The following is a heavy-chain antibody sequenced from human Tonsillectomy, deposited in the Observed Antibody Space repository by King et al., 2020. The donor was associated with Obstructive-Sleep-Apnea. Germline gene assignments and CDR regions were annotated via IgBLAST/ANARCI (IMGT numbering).Heavy chain of an antibody. D-gene: IGHD5-18*01. Sequence: VQLVESGGGVVQPGGSLRLSCAASGFTFSSYGMHWVRQAPGKGLEWVAFIRYDGSNKYYADSVKGRFTISRDNSKNTLYLQMNSLRAEDTAVYYCAKEFPRGYSYRFFDYGGQGTLVTVSS. CDR1: GFTFSSYG. J-gene: IGHJ4*02. CDR2: IRYDGSNK. V-gene: IGHV3-30*02. CDR3: AKEFPRGYSYRFFDY.